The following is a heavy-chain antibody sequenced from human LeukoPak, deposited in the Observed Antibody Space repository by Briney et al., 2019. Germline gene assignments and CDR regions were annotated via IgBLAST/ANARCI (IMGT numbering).Heavy chain of an antibody. Sequence: GGSLRLSCAASGFTVSSNYMSWVRQAPGKGLEWVSVIYSGGSTYNADSVKGRFTISRDNSKNTLYLQMNSLRAEDTAVYYCARTTYYYDSSGYFDYWGQGTLVTVSS. CDR2: IYSGGST. J-gene: IGHJ4*02. CDR3: ARTTYYYDSSGYFDY. D-gene: IGHD3-22*01. CDR1: GFTVSSNY. V-gene: IGHV3-53*01.